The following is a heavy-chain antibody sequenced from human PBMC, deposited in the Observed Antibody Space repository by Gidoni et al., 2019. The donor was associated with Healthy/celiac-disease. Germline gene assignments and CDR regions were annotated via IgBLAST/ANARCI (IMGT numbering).Heavy chain of an antibody. J-gene: IGHJ4*02. CDR1: VFTSSRYS. V-gene: IGHV3-21*01. CDR2: ISSSSSYI. Sequence: EVQLVESGGGLVKPGGSLRLSCAASVFTSSRYSMNWVRQAPGKGLEWVSSISSSSSYIYYADSGKGRFTISRDNAKNSLYLQMNSLRAEDTAVYYCARSGNYDFWSGYYVSYYFDYWGQGTLVTVSS. CDR3: ARSGNYDFWSGYYVSYYFDY. D-gene: IGHD3-3*01.